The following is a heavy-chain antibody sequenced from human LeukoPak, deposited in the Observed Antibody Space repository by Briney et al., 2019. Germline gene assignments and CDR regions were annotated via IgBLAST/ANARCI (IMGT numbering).Heavy chain of an antibody. Sequence: ASVKVSCKASGYTFTGYYMHWVRQAPGQGLEWMGWINPNSGGTNYAQKFQGRVTMTRDTSISTAYMELSRLRSDDTAVYYCARESDIVATTPRIIWFDPWGQGTLVTVSS. D-gene: IGHD5-12*01. CDR1: GYTFTGYY. J-gene: IGHJ5*02. CDR2: INPNSGGT. CDR3: ARESDIVATTPRIIWFDP. V-gene: IGHV1-2*02.